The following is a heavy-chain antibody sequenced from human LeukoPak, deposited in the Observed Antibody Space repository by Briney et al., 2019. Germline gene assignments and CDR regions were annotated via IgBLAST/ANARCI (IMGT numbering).Heavy chain of an antibody. V-gene: IGHV4-31*03. CDR3: ARDGTYCSGGSCYWNWFDP. CDR2: IYYSGST. D-gene: IGHD2-15*01. CDR1: GGSISSGGYY. J-gene: IGHJ5*02. Sequence: SETLSLTCTVSGGSISSGGYYWSWIRQHPGKGLEWIGYIYYSGSTYYNPSLKSRVTISVDTSKNQFSLKLSSVTAADTAVYYCARDGTYCSGGSCYWNWFDPWGQGTLVTVSS.